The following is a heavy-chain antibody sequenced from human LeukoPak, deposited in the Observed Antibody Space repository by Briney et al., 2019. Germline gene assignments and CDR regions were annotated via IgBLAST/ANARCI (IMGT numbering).Heavy chain of an antibody. CDR1: GFTFSSYA. CDR3: ARFSRAGAPLY. CDR2: ISYDGSNK. J-gene: IGHJ4*02. D-gene: IGHD1-26*01. V-gene: IGHV3-30-3*01. Sequence: GGSLRLSCAASGFTFSSYAMHWVRQAPGKGLEWVAVISYDGSNKYYADSVKGRFTISRDNSKNMLYLQMNSLRAEDTAVYYCARFSRAGAPLYWGQGTLVTVSS.